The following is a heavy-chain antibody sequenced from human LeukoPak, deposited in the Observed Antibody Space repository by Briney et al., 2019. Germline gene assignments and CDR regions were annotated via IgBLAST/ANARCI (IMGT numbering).Heavy chain of an antibody. V-gene: IGHV3-23*01. Sequence: GGSLRLSCAASGFTFSSYAMSRVRQAPGKGLEWVSAISGSGGSTYYADSVKGRFTISRDNSKNTLYLQMNSLRAEDTAVYYCAKRYYDFWSGYFFDYWGQGTLVTVSS. CDR2: ISGSGGST. J-gene: IGHJ4*02. CDR3: AKRYYDFWSGYFFDY. CDR1: GFTFSSYA. D-gene: IGHD3-3*01.